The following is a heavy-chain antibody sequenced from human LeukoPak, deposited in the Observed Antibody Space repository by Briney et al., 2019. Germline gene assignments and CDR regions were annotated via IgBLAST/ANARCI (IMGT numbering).Heavy chain of an antibody. Sequence: GGSLRLSCTASGFTFSSYAMSWVRQAPGKGLEWVANIKQDGSEKYYVDSVKGRFTISRDNAKNSLYLLMNSLRAEDTAVYYCAKSRNHYYDTSGYHYWGQGTLVTVSS. CDR2: IKQDGSEK. D-gene: IGHD3-22*01. CDR1: GFTFSSYA. V-gene: IGHV3-7*01. CDR3: AKSRNHYYDTSGYHY. J-gene: IGHJ4*02.